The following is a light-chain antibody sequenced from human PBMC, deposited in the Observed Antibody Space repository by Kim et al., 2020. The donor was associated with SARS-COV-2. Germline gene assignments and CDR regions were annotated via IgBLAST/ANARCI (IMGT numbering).Light chain of an antibody. CDR2: GKY. Sequence: SSELTQDPAVSVALGQTVRITCQGDSLRSYYATWYQQKPGQAPVVVIYGKYNRPSGIPDRFSGSSSGDTASLTITGTQAGDEADYYCNSRVSTANVLFGG. CDR1: SLRSYY. J-gene: IGLJ2*01. V-gene: IGLV3-19*01. CDR3: NSRVSTANVL.